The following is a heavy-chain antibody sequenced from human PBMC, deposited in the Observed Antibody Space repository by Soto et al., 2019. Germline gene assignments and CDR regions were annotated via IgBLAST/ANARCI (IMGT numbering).Heavy chain of an antibody. Sequence: LRLSCAASGFTFSSYAMHWVRQAPGKGLEWVAVISYDGSNKYYADSVKGRFTISRDNSKNTLYLQMNSLRAEDTAVYYCARAPYNWNHSPGYWGQGTLVTVSS. CDR2: ISYDGSNK. J-gene: IGHJ4*02. D-gene: IGHD1-20*01. V-gene: IGHV3-30-3*01. CDR1: GFTFSSYA. CDR3: ARAPYNWNHSPGY.